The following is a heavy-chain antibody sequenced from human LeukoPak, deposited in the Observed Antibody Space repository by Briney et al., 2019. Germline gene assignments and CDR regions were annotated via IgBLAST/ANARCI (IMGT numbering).Heavy chain of an antibody. V-gene: IGHV3-64*01. CDR2: ISSNGGST. Sequence: TGGSLRLSCADSGFTFSSYAMHWVRQAPGKGLEYVSAISSNGGSTYYANSVKGRFTISRDNSKNTLYLQMGSLRAEDMAVYYCARLSGSYSVFWYFDLWGRGTLVTVSS. CDR3: ARLSGSYSVFWYFDL. CDR1: GFTFSSYA. J-gene: IGHJ2*01. D-gene: IGHD1-26*01.